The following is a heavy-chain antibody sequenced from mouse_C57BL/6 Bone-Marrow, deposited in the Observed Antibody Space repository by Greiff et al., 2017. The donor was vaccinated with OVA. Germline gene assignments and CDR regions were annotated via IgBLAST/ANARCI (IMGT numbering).Heavy chain of an antibody. CDR2: FYPGSGSI. CDR1: GYTFTEYT. CDR3: ARHEDEDYDYDGAWFAY. J-gene: IGHJ3*01. Sequence: VQLQQSGAELVKPGASVKLSCKASGYTFTEYTIHWVKQRSGQGLEWIGWFYPGSGSIKYNEKFKDKATLTADTSSSTVYMELSRLTSEDSAVYFCARHEDEDYDYDGAWFAYWGQGTLVTVSA. V-gene: IGHV1-62-2*01. D-gene: IGHD2-4*01.